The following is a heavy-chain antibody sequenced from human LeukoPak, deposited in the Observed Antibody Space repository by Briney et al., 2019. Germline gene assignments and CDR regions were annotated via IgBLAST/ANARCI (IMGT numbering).Heavy chain of an antibody. Sequence: SETLSLTCTVSGGSISSYYWSWIRQPAGKGLEWIGYIYYSGSTNYNPSLKSRVTISVDTSKNQFSLKLSTVTAADTAVYYCARESGYSYGYGPDYYYYGMDVWGQGTTVIVSS. D-gene: IGHD5-18*01. CDR1: GGSISSYY. J-gene: IGHJ6*02. V-gene: IGHV4-59*01. CDR2: IYYSGST. CDR3: ARESGYSYGYGPDYYYYGMDV.